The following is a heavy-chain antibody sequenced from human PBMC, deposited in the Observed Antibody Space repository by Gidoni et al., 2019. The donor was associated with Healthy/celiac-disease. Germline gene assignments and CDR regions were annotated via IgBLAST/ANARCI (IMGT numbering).Heavy chain of an antibody. D-gene: IGHD1-26*01. CDR3: ARGQWELHDGVCRAFDI. J-gene: IGHJ3*02. Sequence: QVQLVQSGAEVKKPGSSVKFSCKASGGPFSSYAISWVRQAPGQGLEWLGGIIPIFGTANYAQKFQGRGTITADESTSTAYMELSSLRSEDTAVYYCARGQWELHDGVCRAFDIWGQGTMVTVSS. V-gene: IGHV1-69*01. CDR2: IIPIFGTA. CDR1: GGPFSSYA.